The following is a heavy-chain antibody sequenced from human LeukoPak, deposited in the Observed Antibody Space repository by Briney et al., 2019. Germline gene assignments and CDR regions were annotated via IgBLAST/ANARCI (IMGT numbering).Heavy chain of an antibody. CDR1: GFTFSSYA. CDR2: VNLQGST. CDR3: AREGGPYRPLDY. V-gene: IGHV4-34*01. J-gene: IGHJ4*02. Sequence: GSLRLSCSASGFTFSSYAMHWVRQPPGKGLEWIGEVNLQGSTNYNPSLMGRVAISVDTSENHISLQLTSVTAADTAVYYCAREGGPYRPLDYSGQGTLVTVSS.